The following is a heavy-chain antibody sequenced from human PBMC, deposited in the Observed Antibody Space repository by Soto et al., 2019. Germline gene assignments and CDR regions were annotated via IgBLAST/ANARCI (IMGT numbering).Heavy chain of an antibody. CDR1: GGSMRTYY. CDR3: AGIGEDIYYGMDV. Sequence: QVQLQESGPGLVKSSETLSLICTVSGGSMRTYYWNWIRQPAGKGLEWIGRIYASGSTNYNPSLTSRVTISIDTSKNEFSLKLNSVTAADTAVYYCAGIGEDIYYGMDVWGQGTTVTVSS. V-gene: IGHV4-4*07. J-gene: IGHJ6*02. CDR2: IYASGST. D-gene: IGHD2-15*01.